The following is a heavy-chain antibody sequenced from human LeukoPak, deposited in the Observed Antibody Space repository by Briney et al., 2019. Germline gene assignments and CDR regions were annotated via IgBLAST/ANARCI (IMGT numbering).Heavy chain of an antibody. CDR3: ARGDATDYYYYYGMDV. CDR1: GYTFTSYG. V-gene: IGHV1-18*01. Sequence: ASVKVSCKTSGYTFTSYGVSWVRQAPGQGLEWMGWISGYNGNTNYAQKYRGRVTMTIDTSTSTAYMELRSLRSDDTAVYYCARGDATDYYYYYGMDVWGQGTTVTVSS. J-gene: IGHJ6*02. CDR2: ISGYNGNT. D-gene: IGHD2-15*01.